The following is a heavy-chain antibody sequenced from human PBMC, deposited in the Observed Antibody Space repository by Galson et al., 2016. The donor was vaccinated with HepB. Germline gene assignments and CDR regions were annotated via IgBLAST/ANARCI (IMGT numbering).Heavy chain of an antibody. CDR2: ISFDGSNQ. CDR1: GFSFSNFA. V-gene: IGHV3-30*04. CDR3: ARDASKGGFASSSWYNYYYGLDV. J-gene: IGHJ6*02. D-gene: IGHD6-6*01. Sequence: SLRLSCAASGFSFSNFAMHWVRQAPGQGLEWVAVISFDGSNQFYADSVKGRFTVSRDSRRDTLHLQMNSLRLGDTAVYFCARDASKGGFASSSWYNYYYGLDVWGQGTPVTVS.